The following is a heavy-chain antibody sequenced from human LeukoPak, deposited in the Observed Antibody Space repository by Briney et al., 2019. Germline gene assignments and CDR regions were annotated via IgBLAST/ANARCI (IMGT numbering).Heavy chain of an antibody. CDR3: ARDRTATQDEDAFDI. Sequence: PGGSLRLSCAASGFTSSSYWMSWVRQAPGKGLEWVANIKQDGSEKYYVDSVKGRFTISRDNAKNSLYLQMNSLRAEDTAVYYCARDRTATQDEDAFDIWGQGTMVTVSS. V-gene: IGHV3-7*01. J-gene: IGHJ3*02. CDR1: GFTSSSYW. CDR2: IKQDGSEK.